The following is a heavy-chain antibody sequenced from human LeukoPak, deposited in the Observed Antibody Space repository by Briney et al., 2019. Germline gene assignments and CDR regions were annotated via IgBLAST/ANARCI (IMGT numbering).Heavy chain of an antibody. Sequence: ASVKVSCRTSGYTFTSYGITWVRQAPGQGPAWMGWVSAYNFGTDYAQKFQGRVTMTADTSTGTVYMELRSLKSDDTAIYYCTRCWSFDRGYCDFWGQGTLVTVSS. CDR1: GYTFTSYG. J-gene: IGHJ4*02. V-gene: IGHV1-18*01. CDR2: VSAYNFGT. CDR3: TRCWSFDRGYCDF.